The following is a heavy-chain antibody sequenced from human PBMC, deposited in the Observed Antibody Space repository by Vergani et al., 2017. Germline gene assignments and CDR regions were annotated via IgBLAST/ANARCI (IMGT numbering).Heavy chain of an antibody. CDR2: IDPSDSYT. CDR1: GYSFTSYW. Sequence: EVQLVQSGAEVKKPGESLRISCKGSGYSFTSYWISWVRQMPGKGLEWMGRIDPSDSYTNYSPSFQGHVTISADKSISTAYLQWSSLKASDTAMYYCARGFARGIAVAGIHPGYWGQGTLVTVSS. J-gene: IGHJ4*02. V-gene: IGHV5-10-1*01. D-gene: IGHD6-19*01. CDR3: ARGFARGIAVAGIHPGY.